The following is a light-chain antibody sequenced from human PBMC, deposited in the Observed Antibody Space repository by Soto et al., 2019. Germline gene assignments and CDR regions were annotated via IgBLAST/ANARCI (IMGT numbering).Light chain of an antibody. V-gene: IGLV2-14*01. CDR1: RSDVGGYNF. CDR2: DVT. J-gene: IGLJ2*01. CDR3: SSYTSTNTLV. Sequence: QSVLTQPASVSGSPGQSITISCTGTRSDVGGYNFVSWYQQHPGKVPKLLIYDVTHRPSGVSNRFSASKSANTASLTISGLQDEDEADYYCSSYTSTNTLVFGGGTKLTVL.